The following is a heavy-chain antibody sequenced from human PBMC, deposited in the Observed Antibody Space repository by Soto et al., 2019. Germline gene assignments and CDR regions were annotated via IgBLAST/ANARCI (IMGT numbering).Heavy chain of an antibody. Sequence: GGSLRLSCAASGFTFSSYGMHWVRQAPGKGLEWVAVISYDGSNKYYADSVKGRFTISRDNSKNTLYLQMNSLRAEDTAVYYCAKAPLRYSSGWYLGYWGQGTLVTVSS. CDR1: GFTFSSYG. CDR2: ISYDGSNK. CDR3: AKAPLRYSSGWYLGY. V-gene: IGHV3-30*18. J-gene: IGHJ4*02. D-gene: IGHD6-19*01.